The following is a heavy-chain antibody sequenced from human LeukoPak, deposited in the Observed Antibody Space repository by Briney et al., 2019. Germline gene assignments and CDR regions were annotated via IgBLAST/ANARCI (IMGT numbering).Heavy chain of an antibody. J-gene: IGHJ4*02. Sequence: GGSLRLSCAASGFTFSSYAMRWVRQAPGKGLEWVSTIGSSGDTTYYAGSVKGRFTISRDNSRNTLYLQMNSLRAEDTAVYYCAEGGGSSGYSQSDCWGQGTLVTVSS. V-gene: IGHV3-23*01. CDR1: GFTFSSYA. CDR2: IGSSGDTT. D-gene: IGHD3-22*01. CDR3: AEGGGSSGYSQSDC.